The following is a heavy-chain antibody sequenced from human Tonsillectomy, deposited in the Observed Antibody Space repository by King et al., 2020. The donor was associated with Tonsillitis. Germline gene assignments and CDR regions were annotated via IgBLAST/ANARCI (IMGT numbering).Heavy chain of an antibody. V-gene: IGHV4-59*01. CDR1: GVSISKYY. D-gene: IGHD4-23*01. CDR3: ARLNYGGNSGFDY. CDR2: IYYSWST. Sequence: VQLQESGPGLVKPSETLSLTCTVSGVSISKYYWSWIRQPPGKGLEWIGYIYYSWSTKYNPSLKSRVTISVDTSKNQFSLRLNSVTAADTAVYYCARLNYGGNSGFDYWGQGTLVTVSS. J-gene: IGHJ4*02.